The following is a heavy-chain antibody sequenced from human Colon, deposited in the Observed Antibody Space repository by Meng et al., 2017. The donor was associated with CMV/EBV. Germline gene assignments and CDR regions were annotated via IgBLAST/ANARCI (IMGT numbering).Heavy chain of an antibody. CDR3: AKGSYSDYGGDYFDS. CDR1: GFTFSSYA. J-gene: IGHJ4*02. V-gene: IGHV3-23*01. D-gene: IGHD4-23*01. Sequence: GGSLRLSCAASGFTFSSYAMTWVRQAPGKGLEWVSTISDIGGTTYYSDSAKGRFTISRDKSQNTLYLQMNSLRVEDTAVYYCAKGSYSDYGGDYFDSWGQGTLVTVSS. CDR2: ISDIGGTT.